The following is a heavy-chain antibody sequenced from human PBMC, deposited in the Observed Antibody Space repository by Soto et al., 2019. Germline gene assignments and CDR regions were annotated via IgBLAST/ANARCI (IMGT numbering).Heavy chain of an antibody. CDR1: GGSISSGGYY. D-gene: IGHD6-6*01. Sequence: SETLSLTCTVSGGSISSGGYYWSWIRQHPGKGLEWIGYIYYSGSTYYNPSLKSRVTISVDTSKNQFSLKLSSVTAADTAVYYCAVTLAARQYFQHWGQGTLVTVSS. V-gene: IGHV4-31*03. CDR2: IYYSGST. CDR3: AVTLAARQYFQH. J-gene: IGHJ1*01.